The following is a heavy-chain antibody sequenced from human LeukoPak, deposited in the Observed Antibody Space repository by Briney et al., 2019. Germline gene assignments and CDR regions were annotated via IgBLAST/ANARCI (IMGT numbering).Heavy chain of an antibody. CDR3: ARTQEYCSSTSCHNWFDP. J-gene: IGHJ5*02. Sequence: SQTLSLTCTVSGGSISSGDYYWSWIRQPPGKGLEWIGYIYYSGSTYYNPSLKSRVTISVDTSKNQFSLKLSSVTAADTAVYYCARTQEYCSSTSCHNWFDPWGQGTLVTVSS. CDR1: GGSISSGDYY. CDR2: IYYSGST. V-gene: IGHV4-30-4*01. D-gene: IGHD2-2*01.